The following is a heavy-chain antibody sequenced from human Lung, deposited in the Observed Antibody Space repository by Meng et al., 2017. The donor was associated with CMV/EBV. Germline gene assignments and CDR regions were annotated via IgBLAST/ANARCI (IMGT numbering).Heavy chain of an antibody. D-gene: IGHD3-3*01. V-gene: IGHV3-48*03. CDR1: GFTFSSYE. CDR3: ARNRVTIFGVQDYYFDY. CDR2: ISSSGSTI. Sequence: GGSXRLXCAASGFTFSSYEINWVRQAPGKGLEWVSYISSSGSTIYYADSVKGRFTISRDNAKNSLYLQMNSLRAEDTAVYYCARNRVTIFGVQDYYFDYXGRGXLVTVSS. J-gene: IGHJ4*02.